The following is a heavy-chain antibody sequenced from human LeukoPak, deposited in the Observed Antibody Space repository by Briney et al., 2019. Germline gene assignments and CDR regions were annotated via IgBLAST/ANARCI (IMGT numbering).Heavy chain of an antibody. CDR2: ITGGAENT. V-gene: IGHV3-23*01. D-gene: IGHD1-26*01. J-gene: IGHJ4*02. CDR1: GFTFSGHA. Sequence: GGSLTLSCAASGFTFSGHAMSWVRQAPGKGLNWLSTITGGAENTYYAGSVKGRFTISRDNSKNTVYLQMDSLRVEDTAVYYCAKVLSGSQDYWGQGTLVTVFS. CDR3: AKVLSGSQDY.